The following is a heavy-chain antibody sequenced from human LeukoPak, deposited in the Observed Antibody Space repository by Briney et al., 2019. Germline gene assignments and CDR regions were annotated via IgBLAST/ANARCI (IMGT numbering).Heavy chain of an antibody. CDR2: IYYSGST. J-gene: IGHJ6*03. D-gene: IGHD3/OR15-3a*01. V-gene: IGHV4-30-4*01. CDR1: GGSISSGDYY. CDR3: ARVSLHWTGYYMDV. Sequence: PSETLSLTCTVSGGSISSGDYYWSWIRQPPGKGLEWIGYIYYSGSTYYNPSLKSRVTISVDTSKNQFSLKLSSVTAADTAVYYCARVSLHWTGYYMDVWGKGTTVTVSS.